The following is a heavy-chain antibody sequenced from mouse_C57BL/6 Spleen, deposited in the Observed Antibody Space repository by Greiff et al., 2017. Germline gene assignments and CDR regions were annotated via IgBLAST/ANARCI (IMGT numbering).Heavy chain of an antibody. CDR2: IYPGSGNT. J-gene: IGHJ4*01. Sequence: VQLQQSGPELVKPGASVKISCKASGYSFTSYYIHWVKQRPGQGLEWIGWIYPGSGNTKYNEKFKGKATLTADTSSSTAYMQLSSLTSEDSAVYYCARWVFYAMDYWGQGTSVTVSS. CDR1: GYSFTSYY. V-gene: IGHV1-66*01. CDR3: ARWVFYAMDY.